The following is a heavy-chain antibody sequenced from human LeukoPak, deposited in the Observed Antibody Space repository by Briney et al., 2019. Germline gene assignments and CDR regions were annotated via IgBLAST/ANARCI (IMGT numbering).Heavy chain of an antibody. D-gene: IGHD4-11*01. J-gene: IGHJ6*02. CDR2: IWYDGSNK. V-gene: IGHV3-33*01. Sequence: PGGSLRLSSAASGFTFSSYGMHWVRQAPGKGLEWVAVIWYDGSNKYYADSVKGRFTISRDNSKNTLYLQMNSLRAEDTAVYYCARVTYSNYFEGMDVWGQGTTVTVSS. CDR3: ARVTYSNYFEGMDV. CDR1: GFTFSSYG.